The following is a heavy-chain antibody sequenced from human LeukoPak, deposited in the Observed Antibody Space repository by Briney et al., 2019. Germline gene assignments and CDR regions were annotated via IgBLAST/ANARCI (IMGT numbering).Heavy chain of an antibody. CDR2: IKSKTDGGTT. V-gene: IGHV3-15*01. CDR1: GFTFSDYT. Sequence: PGRSLRLSCAASGFTFSDYTMHWVRQAPGKGLEWVGRIKSKTDGGTTDYAAPVKGRFTISRDDSKNTLYLQMNSLKTEDTAVYYCTTDSSSGPLYWFDPWGQGTLVTVSS. J-gene: IGHJ5*02. D-gene: IGHD6-13*01. CDR3: TTDSSSGPLYWFDP.